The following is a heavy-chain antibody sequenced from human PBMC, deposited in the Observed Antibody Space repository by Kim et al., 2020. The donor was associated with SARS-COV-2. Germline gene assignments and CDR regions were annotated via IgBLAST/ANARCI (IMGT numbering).Heavy chain of an antibody. CDR3: AHVLTGTTAFDI. J-gene: IGHJ3*02. D-gene: IGHD1-20*01. V-gene: IGHV2-5*01. Sequence: RYSPSLKRRLTITKDTCKNQVVLTMTNMDPVDTATYYCAHVLTGTTAFDIWGQGTMVTVSS.